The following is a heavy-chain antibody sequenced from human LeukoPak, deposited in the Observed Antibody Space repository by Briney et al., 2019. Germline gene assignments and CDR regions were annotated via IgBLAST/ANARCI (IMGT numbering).Heavy chain of an antibody. Sequence: PSETLSLTCTVSGGSISSYYWSWIRQPPGKGLEWIGYIYYSGSTNYNPSLKSRVTISVDTSKNQFSLKLSSVTAADTAVYYCASSIAAAGHDYFDYWGQGTLVTVPS. D-gene: IGHD6-13*01. CDR3: ASSIAAAGHDYFDY. J-gene: IGHJ4*02. CDR1: GGSISSYY. V-gene: IGHV4-59*01. CDR2: IYYSGST.